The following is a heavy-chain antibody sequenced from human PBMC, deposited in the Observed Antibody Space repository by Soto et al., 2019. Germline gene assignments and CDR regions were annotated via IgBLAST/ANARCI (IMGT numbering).Heavy chain of an antibody. J-gene: IGHJ4*02. D-gene: IGHD6-13*01. CDR1: GFTFSSYG. Sequence: PGGSLRLSCAASGFTFSSYGMHWVRQAPGKGLEWVAVISYDGSNKYYADSVKGRFTISRDNSKNTLYLQMNSLRAEDTAVYYCAKVGDSSSWSADYWGQGTLVTVSS. V-gene: IGHV3-30*18. CDR3: AKVGDSSSWSADY. CDR2: ISYDGSNK.